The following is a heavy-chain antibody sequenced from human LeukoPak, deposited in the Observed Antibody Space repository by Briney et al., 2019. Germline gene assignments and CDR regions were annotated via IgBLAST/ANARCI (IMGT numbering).Heavy chain of an antibody. CDR3: ARDSGYDWFYMDV. Sequence: GGSLRLSCAASGFTFSSYSMNWVRQAPGKGLEWVSSIRSSSYYIDHADSVKGRFTISRDNAKNSLYLQMNSLRAEDTAVYYCARDSGYDWFYMDVWGKGTTVTVSS. CDR2: IRSSSYYI. V-gene: IGHV3-21*01. J-gene: IGHJ6*03. CDR1: GFTFSSYS. D-gene: IGHD5-12*01.